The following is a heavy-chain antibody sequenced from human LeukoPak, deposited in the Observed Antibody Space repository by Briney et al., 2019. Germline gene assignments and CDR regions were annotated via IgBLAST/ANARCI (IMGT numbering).Heavy chain of an antibody. V-gene: IGHV1-69*13. CDR2: IIPIFGTA. Sequence: SVKVSCKASGGTFSSYAISWVRQAPGQGLEWMGGIIPIFGTADYAQKFQGRVTITADESTSTAYMELNSLRSEDTAVYYCARQSVVDDGAFDIWGQGTMVTVSS. CDR3: ARQSVVDDGAFDI. CDR1: GGTFSSYA. J-gene: IGHJ3*02. D-gene: IGHD2-21*01.